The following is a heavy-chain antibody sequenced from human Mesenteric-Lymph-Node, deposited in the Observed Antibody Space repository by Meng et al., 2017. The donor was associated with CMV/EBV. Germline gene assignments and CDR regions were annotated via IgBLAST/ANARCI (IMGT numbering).Heavy chain of an antibody. CDR3: AREPPVDTIFGVPSHYFDY. V-gene: IGHV3-21*01. Sequence: GESLKISCAASGFTFSSYTMTWVRQAPGMGLEWVSSISSSSSYIYYADSVKGRFTISRDNAKNSLYLQMNSLRAEDTAVYYCAREPPVDTIFGVPSHYFDYWGQGTLVTVSS. D-gene: IGHD3-3*01. CDR1: GFTFSSYT. J-gene: IGHJ4*02. CDR2: ISSSSSYI.